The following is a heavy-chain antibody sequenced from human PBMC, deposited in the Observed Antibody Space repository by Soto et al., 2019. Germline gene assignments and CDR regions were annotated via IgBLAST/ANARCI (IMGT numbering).Heavy chain of an antibody. V-gene: IGHV3-53*01. J-gene: IGHJ4*02. D-gene: IGHD3-10*01. CDR2: IYSGGYT. CDR3: GAPPGGGGY. Sequence: EVQLVESGGGLIQPGGSLRLSCAVSGFTVSNNYMSWVRQAPGKGLEGVSVIYSGGYTAYGDSVKGRFTISRDNSKKPLYLQKKSLGAGETAVFFGGAPPGGGGYWGQGTLVTVSS. CDR1: GFTVSNNY.